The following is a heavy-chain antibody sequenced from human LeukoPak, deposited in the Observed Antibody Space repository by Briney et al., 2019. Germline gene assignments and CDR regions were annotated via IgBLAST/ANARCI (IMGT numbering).Heavy chain of an antibody. Sequence: ASVKVSCKASGGTFSSYAISWVRQAPGQGLEWMGRIIPILGIANYAQKFQGRVTITADKSTSTAYMELSSLRSEDTAVYYCAGEGGAAAGTFDYWGQGTLVTVSS. J-gene: IGHJ4*02. CDR2: IIPILGIA. CDR3: AGEGGAAAGTFDY. D-gene: IGHD6-13*01. V-gene: IGHV1-69*04. CDR1: GGTFSSYA.